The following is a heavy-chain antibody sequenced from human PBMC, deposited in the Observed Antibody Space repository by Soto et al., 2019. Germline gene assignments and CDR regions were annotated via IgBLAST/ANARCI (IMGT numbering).Heavy chain of an antibody. V-gene: IGHV3-9*01. Sequence: EVQLVESGGGLVQPGRSLRLSCAASGFTFDDYAMHWVRQAPGNGLEWVSGISWNRGSIGYADSVKGRFTIYRYNAKNSLYLQMNSLRAEDTALYYCAKAGFWSGYYSLVDYWGQGTLVTVSS. D-gene: IGHD3-3*01. CDR1: GFTFDDYA. CDR3: AKAGFWSGYYSLVDY. CDR2: ISWNRGSI. J-gene: IGHJ4*02.